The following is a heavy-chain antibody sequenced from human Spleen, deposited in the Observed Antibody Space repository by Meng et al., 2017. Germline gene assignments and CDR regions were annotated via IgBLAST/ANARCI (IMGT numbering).Heavy chain of an antibody. CDR3: ARGPITVAGTLDY. D-gene: IGHD6-19*01. CDR1: GFTFSSYA. CDR2: ISGSGGST. V-gene: IGHV3-23*01. J-gene: IGHJ4*02. Sequence: ETLSLTCAASGFTFSSYAMSWVRQAPGKGLEWVSAISGSGGSTYYADSVKGRFTISRDNSKNTLYLQMNSLRTEDTAIYYCARGPITVAGTLDYWGQGTLVTVSS.